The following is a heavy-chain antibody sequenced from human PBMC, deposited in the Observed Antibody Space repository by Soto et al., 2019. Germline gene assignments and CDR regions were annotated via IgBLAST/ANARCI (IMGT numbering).Heavy chain of an antibody. Sequence: GGSLRLSCAASGFTVSSNYMSWVHQAPGKGLEWVSVIYSGGSTYYADSGKGRFTISRHNSKNTLYLQMNSLRAEDTAVYYCARVGRRSSVNRSIHMDVWGKGTTVTVSS. CDR2: IYSGGST. D-gene: IGHD2-2*01. CDR3: ARVGRRSSVNRSIHMDV. CDR1: GFTVSSNY. V-gene: IGHV3-53*04. J-gene: IGHJ6*03.